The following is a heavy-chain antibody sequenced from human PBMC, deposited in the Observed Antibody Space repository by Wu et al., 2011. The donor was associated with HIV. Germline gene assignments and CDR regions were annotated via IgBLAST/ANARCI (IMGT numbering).Heavy chain of an antibody. CDR2: INPSDNTT. CDR3: ARDRGLTRDSFDI. Sequence: QVQLVQSGAEVKKPGASVKVSCKASGYTFTRYDINWVRQATGQGLEWVGMINPSDNTTNYAQRFQGRVTVTIDTSTSTVYMEVSRLRSEDTAIYYCARDRGLTRDSFDIWGQGTMVVVSS. D-gene: IGHD3-10*01. CDR1: GYTFTRYD. V-gene: IGHV1-46*01. J-gene: IGHJ3*02.